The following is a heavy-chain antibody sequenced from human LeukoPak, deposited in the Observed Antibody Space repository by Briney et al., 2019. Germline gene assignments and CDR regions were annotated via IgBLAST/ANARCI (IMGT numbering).Heavy chain of an antibody. J-gene: IGHJ4*02. Sequence: GVSLRLSCAASVFTFSNYWMSCVRQAPGKGLECVASIHQHGNDKYFVDSVRGRFTISRDNAKNSLYRQMSSLRAEDTAVYYCATLNGPLFEYWGQETLVSVSS. CDR3: ATLNGPLFEY. V-gene: IGHV3-7*01. CDR1: VFTFSNYW. CDR2: IHQHGNDK. D-gene: IGHD2-8*01.